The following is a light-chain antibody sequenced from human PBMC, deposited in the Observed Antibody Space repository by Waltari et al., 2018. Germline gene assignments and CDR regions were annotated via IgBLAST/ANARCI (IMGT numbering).Light chain of an antibody. CDR3: LQHSSYPYT. CDR2: TAS. CDR1: QGISKY. Sequence: DIQMTQSPSAMPASVGDRVTIPCRASQGISKYLAWFKQKPGKIPKRLIYTASNLESGVPSRFSGSGSGTEFTLTITSLQPEDSATYYCLQHSSYPYTFGQGTKLEI. J-gene: IGKJ2*01. V-gene: IGKV1-17*03.